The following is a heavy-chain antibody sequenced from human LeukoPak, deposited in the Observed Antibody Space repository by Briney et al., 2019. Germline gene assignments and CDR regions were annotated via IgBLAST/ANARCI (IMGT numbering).Heavy chain of an antibody. CDR3: ARVESERDGSGGYSSIDY. CDR1: GGSFSGYY. CDR2: INHSGST. J-gene: IGHJ4*02. Sequence: SETLSLTCAVYGGSFSGYYWSWIRQPPGKGLEWIGEINHSGSTNYNPSLKSRVTISVDTSKNQFSLKLSSVTAADTAVYYCARVESERDGSGGYSSIDYWGQGTLVTVSS. D-gene: IGHD3-10*01. V-gene: IGHV4-34*01.